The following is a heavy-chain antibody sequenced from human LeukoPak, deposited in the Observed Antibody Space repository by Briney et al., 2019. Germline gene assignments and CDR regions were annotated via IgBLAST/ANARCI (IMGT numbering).Heavy chain of an antibody. Sequence: SETLSLTCTVSGGSISSYYWSWIRQPPGKGLEWIGYIYYSGSTNYDPSLKSRVTISVDTSKNQFSLKLSSVTAADTAVYYCARGGSYGGNSGRYNPWGQGTLVTVSS. V-gene: IGHV4-59*01. CDR3: ARGGSYGGNSGRYNP. CDR1: GGSISSYY. CDR2: IYYSGST. J-gene: IGHJ5*02. D-gene: IGHD4-23*01.